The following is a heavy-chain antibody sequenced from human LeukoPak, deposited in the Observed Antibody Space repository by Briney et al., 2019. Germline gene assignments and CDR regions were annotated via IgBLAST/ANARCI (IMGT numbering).Heavy chain of an antibody. D-gene: IGHD2-21*01. Sequence: SETLSLTCTVSGGSISSYFWSWIRQSPGRGLEWIGNIYSSGTTTYNPSLNSRVTISIDTSKNQVFLRLNAVSAADTAVYYCAREAPLYSGTAFDIWGQGTLVSVSS. CDR3: AREAPLYSGTAFDI. V-gene: IGHV4-4*08. CDR2: IYSSGTT. CDR1: GGSISSYF. J-gene: IGHJ3*02.